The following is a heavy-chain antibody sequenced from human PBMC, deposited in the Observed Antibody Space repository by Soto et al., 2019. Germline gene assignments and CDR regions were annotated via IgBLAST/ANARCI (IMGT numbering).Heavy chain of an antibody. CDR1: GYRVSSYW. V-gene: IGHV5-10-1*01. CDR2: IDPSDSYT. D-gene: IGHD6-13*01. J-gene: IGHJ6*02. CDR3: ARHARREAAAGTGYYYYYGTGV. Sequence: PGEDLNRSCTGLGYRVSSYWISWVRQLPGKGLEWVGRIDPSDSYTNYSPSFQGHVTISADKSISTAYLQWSSLKASDTAMYYCARHARREAAAGTGYYYYYGTGVWGQGTTVTVSS.